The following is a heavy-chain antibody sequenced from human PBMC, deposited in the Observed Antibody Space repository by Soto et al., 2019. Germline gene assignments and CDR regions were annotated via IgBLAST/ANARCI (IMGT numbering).Heavy chain of an antibody. J-gene: IGHJ5*02. CDR3: ARIVVVAPVANA. CDR1: GGSISYNSYY. CDR2: IFYTGTT. V-gene: IGHV4-39*02. D-gene: IGHD2-2*01. Sequence: QLKLQESGPGLVKPSETLSLTCSVSGGSISYNSYYWGWIRQPPGKGLERVGGIFYTGTTYYSPSLKDRVTISVDTSKNSFSRNLTAVTAADTAVYFCARIVVVAPVANAWGQGTLVTVSS.